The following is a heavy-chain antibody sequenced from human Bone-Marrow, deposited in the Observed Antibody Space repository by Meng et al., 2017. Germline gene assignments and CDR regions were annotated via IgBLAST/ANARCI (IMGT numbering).Heavy chain of an antibody. V-gene: IGHV1-8*01. CDR1: IITFTNYD. CDR3: SRSGIQLWLYY. J-gene: IGHJ4*02. D-gene: IGHD5-18*01. CDR2: MNPNSGNT. Sequence: VHLVLAPAEVKTPGAAVKCSCTASIITFTNYDINLVRLVTRQGREWMGWMNPNSGNTGYAQKFQGRATMTRKTSISTAYMELSSLRSEDTAVYYCSRSGIQLWLYYWGQGTLVTVSS.